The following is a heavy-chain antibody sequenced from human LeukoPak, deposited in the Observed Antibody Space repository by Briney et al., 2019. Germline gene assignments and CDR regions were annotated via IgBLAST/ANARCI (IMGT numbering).Heavy chain of an antibody. V-gene: IGHV3-23*01. CDR3: ARDSSGYFGPYETFGFDY. Sequence: GGSLRLSCAASGFTFSSYGMSWVRQAPGKGLEWVSVISGSGDGTYYADSVKGRFTISRDKSKNTLYLQMNSLRVEDTAVYYCARDSSGYFGPYETFGFDYWGQGALVTVSS. D-gene: IGHD3-22*01. CDR1: GFTFSSYG. CDR2: ISGSGDGT. J-gene: IGHJ4*02.